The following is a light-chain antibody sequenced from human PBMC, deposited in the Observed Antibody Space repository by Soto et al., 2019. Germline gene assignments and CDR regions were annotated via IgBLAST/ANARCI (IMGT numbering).Light chain of an antibody. CDR3: CSYAGDNYV. J-gene: IGLJ1*01. CDR2: VVS. V-gene: IGLV2-23*02. Sequence: QSVLTQPASLSGSPGQSVTISCTGTSSYIGSYNLVSWHQYPPGKAPQLMIFVVSKRPSGVSDRFSGSKSGNTASLTISGLQAEDEADYYCCSYAGDNYVFGAGTKVTVL. CDR1: SSYIGSYNL.